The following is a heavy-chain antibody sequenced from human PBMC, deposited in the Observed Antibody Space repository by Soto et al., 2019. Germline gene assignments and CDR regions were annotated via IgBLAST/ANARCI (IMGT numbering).Heavy chain of an antibody. CDR3: AKEGPGGGRHFYYAMDV. V-gene: IGHV3-30*02. J-gene: IGHJ6*02. D-gene: IGHD1-26*01. Sequence: PGGSRRLSCAASGFVFSDYGIHWVRQAPGKGLEWVALITNNGNNEYYRESVKGRFSISRGRSTNTVDLLMNSLRPEDTGVYYCAKEGPGGGRHFYYAMDVRGQGTTVTVSS. CDR2: ITNNGNNE. CDR1: GFVFSDYG.